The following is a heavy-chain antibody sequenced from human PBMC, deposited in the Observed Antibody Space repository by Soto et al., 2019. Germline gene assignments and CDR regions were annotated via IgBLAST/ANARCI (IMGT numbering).Heavy chain of an antibody. CDR3: AKYYFGMGV. Sequence: GGFLRLSCAASGFTFSDYEVNWVRQAPGKGLEWISYISASGATIHYADSVRGRLTISRDNAKNSVYLQMNSLRADDTGVYYCAKYYFGMGVWGQGTTVTVSS. CDR2: ISASGATI. CDR1: GFTFSDYE. D-gene: IGHD3-10*01. V-gene: IGHV3-48*03. J-gene: IGHJ6*02.